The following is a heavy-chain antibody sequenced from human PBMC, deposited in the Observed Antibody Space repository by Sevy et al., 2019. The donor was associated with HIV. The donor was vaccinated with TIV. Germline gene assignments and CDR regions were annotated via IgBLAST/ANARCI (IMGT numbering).Heavy chain of an antibody. CDR2: ISSDGINK. Sequence: GGSLRLSCAASGFIFSSYGMHWVRQAPGKGLEWVAVISSDGINKYYADSVKGRFSISRDNSNNTPYLQMSSLRAEETAVYYCASAREYNCLCPPFDYWGQGTMVTVSS. V-gene: IGHV3-30*03. J-gene: IGHJ4*02. CDR1: GFIFSSYG. CDR3: ASAREYNCLCPPFDY. D-gene: IGHD1-20*01.